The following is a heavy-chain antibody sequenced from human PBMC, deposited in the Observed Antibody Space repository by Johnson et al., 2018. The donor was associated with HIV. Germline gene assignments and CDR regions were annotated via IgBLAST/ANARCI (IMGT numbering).Heavy chain of an antibody. Sequence: QVQLVESGGGLVQPGGSLRLSCAASGFTVSSNYMSWVRQAPGKGLEWVAVISYDGSNKYYADSVKGRFTISRDNARNSLYLQMNSLRAEDTALYYCARDRRTYYDSRGYPDYDAFDVCVRGTMVTVSS. V-gene: IGHV3-30*03. D-gene: IGHD3-22*01. CDR2: ISYDGSNK. CDR1: GFTVSSNY. J-gene: IGHJ3*01. CDR3: ARDRRTYYDSRGYPDYDAFDV.